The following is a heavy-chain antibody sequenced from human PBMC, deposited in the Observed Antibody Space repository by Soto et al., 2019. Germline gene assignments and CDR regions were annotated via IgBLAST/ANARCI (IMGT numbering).Heavy chain of an antibody. CDR3: ARDKITGLFDY. CDR1: GGSISSYY. CDR2: IYYSGST. V-gene: IGHV4-59*12. J-gene: IGHJ4*02. D-gene: IGHD2-8*02. Sequence: SETLSLTCTVSGGSISSYYWSWIRQPPGKGLEWIGYIYYSGSTNYNPSLKSRVTISVDTSKNQFSLKLSSVTAADTAVYYCARDKITGLFDYWGQGTLVTLS.